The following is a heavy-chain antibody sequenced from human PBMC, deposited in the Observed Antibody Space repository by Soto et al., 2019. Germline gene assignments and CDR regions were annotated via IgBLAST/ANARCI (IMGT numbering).Heavy chain of an antibody. CDR2: IYYSGST. Sequence: SETLSLTCTVSGGSISSSSYYWGWIRQPPGKWLEWIGSIYYSGSTYYNPSLKSRVTISVDRSKNQFSLKLSSVTAADTAVYYCASHAYMRGWIDYWGQGTLVIVSS. CDR1: GGSISSSSYY. V-gene: IGHV4-39*01. J-gene: IGHJ4*02. CDR3: ASHAYMRGWIDY. D-gene: IGHD1-20*01.